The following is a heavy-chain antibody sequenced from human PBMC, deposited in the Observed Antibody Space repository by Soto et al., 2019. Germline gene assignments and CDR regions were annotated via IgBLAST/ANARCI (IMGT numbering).Heavy chain of an antibody. V-gene: IGHV4-30-2*01. CDR2: IYQSGTT. CDR1: GDSISSGGYS. J-gene: IGHJ4*02. D-gene: IGHD3-22*01. CDR3: ARDNRSGYYFDY. Sequence: TLSLTCDVSGDSISSGGYSWNWIRQPPGKGLEWIGNIYQSGTTDYNPSLKSRVTISVDRSKNQFSLKLSSVTAADTAVYYCARDNRSGYYFDYWGQGTLVTVS.